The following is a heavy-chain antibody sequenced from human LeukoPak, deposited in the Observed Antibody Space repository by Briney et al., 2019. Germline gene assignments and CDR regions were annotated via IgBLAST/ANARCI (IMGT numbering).Heavy chain of an antibody. D-gene: IGHD4-17*01. CDR2: IKQDGSEK. CDR1: GFTFSSYW. V-gene: IGHV3-7*01. J-gene: IGHJ4*02. Sequence: GGSLRLSCAASGFTFSSYWMSWVRQAPGKGLEWVANIKQDGSEKYYVVSVKGRFTISRDNAKNSLYLQMNSLRAEDTAVYDCGREVVSTVRVKEAFDYWGQGTLVTVSS. CDR3: GREVVSTVRVKEAFDY.